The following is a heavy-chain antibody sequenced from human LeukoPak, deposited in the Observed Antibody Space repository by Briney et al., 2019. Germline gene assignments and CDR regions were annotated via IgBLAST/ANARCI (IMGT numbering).Heavy chain of an antibody. CDR3: AKGGIAVAGTSYYYYMDV. V-gene: IGHV1-46*01. D-gene: IGHD6-19*01. J-gene: IGHJ6*03. Sequence: ASVKVSCKASGYTFTSYYMHWVRQAPGQGLEWMGIINPSGGSTSYAQKFQGRVTMTRDMSTSTVYMELSSLRSEDTAVYYCAKGGIAVAGTSYYYYMDVWGKGTTVTISS. CDR1: GYTFTSYY. CDR2: INPSGGST.